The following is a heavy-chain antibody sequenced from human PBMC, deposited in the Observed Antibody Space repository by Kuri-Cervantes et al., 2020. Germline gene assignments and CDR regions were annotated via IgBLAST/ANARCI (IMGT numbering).Heavy chain of an antibody. D-gene: IGHD3-3*01. J-gene: IGHJ6*04. Sequence: SETLSPTCGVSGGSISTGGYSWSWIRQPPGKGLEWIGYMYHSVSTYYNPSLKSRVTVSVDRSKNQFSLKLSSVAAADTDVYYCARAKAIFRARKSGMDVWGKGTTVTVSS. V-gene: IGHV4-30-2*01. CDR1: GGSISTGGYS. CDR3: ARAKAIFRARKSGMDV. CDR2: MYHSVST.